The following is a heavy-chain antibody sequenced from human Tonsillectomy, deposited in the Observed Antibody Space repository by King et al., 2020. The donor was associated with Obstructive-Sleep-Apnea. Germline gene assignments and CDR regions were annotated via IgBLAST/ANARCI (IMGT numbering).Heavy chain of an antibody. J-gene: IGHJ6*02. V-gene: IGHV3-30*04. CDR3: ASPYCSGTSCYLYFYGMDV. Sequence: VQLVESGGGVVQPGRSLRLSCAASGFTFSSYAMHWVRQAPGKGLEWVAVISSDGSHKYYADSVKGRFTCSRDNSKNTLYLQMNSLRAEATAVYYCASPYCSGTSCYLYFYGMDVWGQGTTVTVSS. CDR2: ISSDGSHK. D-gene: IGHD2-2*01. CDR1: GFTFSSYA.